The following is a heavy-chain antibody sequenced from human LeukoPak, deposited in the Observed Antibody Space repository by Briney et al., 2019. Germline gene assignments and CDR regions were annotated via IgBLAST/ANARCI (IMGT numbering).Heavy chain of an antibody. V-gene: IGHV3-49*04. D-gene: IGHD1-26*01. CDR3: TRDYLNIIVGAPAGGY. J-gene: IGHJ4*02. Sequence: GGSLRLSCTASGFTFGDYAMSWVRQAPGEGLEWVGFIRSKAYGGTTEYAASVKGRFTISRDDSKSIAYLQMNSLKTEDTAVYYCTRDYLNIIVGAPAGGYWGQGTLVTVSS. CDR2: IRSKAYGGTT. CDR1: GFTFGDYA.